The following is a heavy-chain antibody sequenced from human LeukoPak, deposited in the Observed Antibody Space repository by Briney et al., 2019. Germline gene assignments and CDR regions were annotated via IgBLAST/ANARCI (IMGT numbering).Heavy chain of an antibody. D-gene: IGHD4-17*01. Sequence: PSETLSLTCTVSGGXISSYSCSWIRQPPGKGLEWIGYMYSRGSTNDNPSLKSRVTISRDTSKNQLSLRVTSVTAADTAMYYCARHYLYGDPPAFDFWGQGTMVTVSS. CDR2: MYSRGST. V-gene: IGHV4-59*08. CDR3: ARHYLYGDPPAFDF. J-gene: IGHJ3*01. CDR1: GGXISSYS.